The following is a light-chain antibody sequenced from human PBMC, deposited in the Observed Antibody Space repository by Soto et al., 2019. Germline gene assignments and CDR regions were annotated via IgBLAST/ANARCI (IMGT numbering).Light chain of an antibody. CDR2: RNN. Sequence: QSVLTQPPSASETPGQRVTVSCSGSSSNVGSNYVYWYQQFPGTAPKLLIYRNNQRPTGVPDRFSGSKSGTSASLAISGLRSEDEANYYCTTWDDGLSGWVFGGGTQLTVL. V-gene: IGLV1-47*01. J-gene: IGLJ3*02. CDR1: SSNVGSNY. CDR3: TTWDDGLSGWV.